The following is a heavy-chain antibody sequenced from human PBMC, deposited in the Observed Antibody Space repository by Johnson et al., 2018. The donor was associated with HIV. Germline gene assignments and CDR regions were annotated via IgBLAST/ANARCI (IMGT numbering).Heavy chain of an antibody. J-gene: IGHJ3*02. CDR1: GFSFSRFG. Sequence: QVHLVESGGGVVQPGRSLRLSCAASGFSFSRFGMHWVRQAPGKVLDWVAVIWFDGNNKYYTESVKGRFTISRDNSKNTLYLQMNSLRPEDTAVYYCVRGGYYYDQAGAFDIWGQGTMVTVSS. D-gene: IGHD3-22*01. V-gene: IGHV3-33*01. CDR2: IWFDGNNK. CDR3: VRGGYYYDQAGAFDI.